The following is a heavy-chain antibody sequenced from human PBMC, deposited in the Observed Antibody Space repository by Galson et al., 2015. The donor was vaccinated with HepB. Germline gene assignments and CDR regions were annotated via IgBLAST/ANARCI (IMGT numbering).Heavy chain of an antibody. CDR1: GFTFSDYA. CDR3: ARRLVVTAVTVFDY. Sequence: SLRHSCATSGFTFSDYAMGWVRQAPGKGLEWVSSTDSAGSDTYYAESVKGRFIISRDNSRNTLYLQMNNLRAEDTAIYYCARRLVVTAVTVFDYWGQGTLVTVSS. V-gene: IGHV3-23*01. D-gene: IGHD4-17*01. CDR2: TDSAGSDT. J-gene: IGHJ4*02.